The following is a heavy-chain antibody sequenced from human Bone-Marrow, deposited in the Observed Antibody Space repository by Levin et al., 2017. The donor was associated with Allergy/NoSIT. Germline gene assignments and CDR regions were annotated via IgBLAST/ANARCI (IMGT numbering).Heavy chain of an antibody. CDR2: ISYDGSNK. CDR3: AKDGGDPGDTVTTPPQYYFDY. J-gene: IGHJ4*02. Sequence: GESLKISCAASGFTFSSYGMHWVRQAPGKGLEWVAVISYDGSNKYYADSVKGRFTISRDNSKNTLYLQMNSLRAEDTAVYYCAKDGGDPGDTVTTPPQYYFDYWGQGTLVTVSS. D-gene: IGHD4-17*01. V-gene: IGHV3-30*18. CDR1: GFTFSSYG.